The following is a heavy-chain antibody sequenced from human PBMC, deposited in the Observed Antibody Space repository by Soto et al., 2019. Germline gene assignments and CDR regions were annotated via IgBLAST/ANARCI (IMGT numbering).Heavy chain of an antibody. V-gene: IGHV4-4*02. CDR1: GGSISSSNW. J-gene: IGHJ6*02. CDR2: IYHSGST. CDR3: ARVSGSYYYGMDV. Sequence: SETLSLTCAVSGGSISSSNWWSWVRQPPGKGLEWIGEIYHSGSTNYDPSLKSRVTISVDKSKNQFSLKLSSVTAADTAVYYCARVSGSYYYGMDVWGQGTTVT. D-gene: IGHD1-26*01.